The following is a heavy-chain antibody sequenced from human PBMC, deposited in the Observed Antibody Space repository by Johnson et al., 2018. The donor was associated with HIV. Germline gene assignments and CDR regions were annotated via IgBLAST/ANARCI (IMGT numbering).Heavy chain of an antibody. V-gene: IGHV3-33*01. Sequence: QVQLVESGGGVVQPGRSLRLSCAASGFTFSSYGMHWVRQAPGKGLESVAVIWYDGSNKYYEDSVRGRFTISRDNSKNTLYLQMNSLRAEDTAVDFCARDSGSYQGAFDIWGQGTMVTVSS. CDR2: IWYDGSNK. J-gene: IGHJ3*02. CDR3: ARDSGSYQGAFDI. D-gene: IGHD1-26*01. CDR1: GFTFSSYG.